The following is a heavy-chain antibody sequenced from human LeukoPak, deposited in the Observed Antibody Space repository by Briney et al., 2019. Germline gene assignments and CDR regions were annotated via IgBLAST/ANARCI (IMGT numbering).Heavy chain of an antibody. V-gene: IGHV3-23*01. CDR1: GFTFSSYA. CDR3: AKTGISIFGVVITDEYYFDY. CDR2: ISDRGGST. Sequence: GGSLRLSCAAFGFTFSSYAMSWVRQAPGKGLEWVSAISDRGGSTYYADSVKGRFTISRDNSKNTLYLQMNSLRAEDTAVYYCAKTGISIFGVVITDEYYFDYWGQGTLVTVSS. J-gene: IGHJ4*02. D-gene: IGHD3-3*01.